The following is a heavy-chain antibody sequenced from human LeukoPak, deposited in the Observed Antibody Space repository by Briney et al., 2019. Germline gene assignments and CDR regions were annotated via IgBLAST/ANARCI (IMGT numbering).Heavy chain of an antibody. D-gene: IGHD6-6*01. V-gene: IGHV3-23*01. CDR3: AKRVAARPPLHYYYYMDV. CDR2: ISGSGGST. J-gene: IGHJ6*03. CDR1: GFTFSSYA. Sequence: PGGSLRLSCAASGFTFSSYAMSWVRQAPGKGLEWVSAISGSGGSTYYADSVKGRFTISRDNSKNTLYLQMNSLRAEDTAVYYCAKRVAARPPLHYYYYMDVWGKGTTVTVSS.